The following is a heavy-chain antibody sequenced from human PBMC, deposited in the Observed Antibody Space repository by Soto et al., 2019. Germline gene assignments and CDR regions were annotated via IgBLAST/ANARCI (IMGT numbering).Heavy chain of an antibody. J-gene: IGHJ6*02. CDR3: ARDRITIFGVRIEGLDV. D-gene: IGHD3-3*01. CDR2: INPSTGST. V-gene: IGHV1-46*01. Sequence: ASVKVSCKASGYTFSSYYIHWVRQAPGQGLEWMGIINPSTGSTTYAQKFQGRVTMTRDTSTSTVYMEVSSLRSEDTAVYYCARDRITIFGVRIEGLDVWGQGTTVTV. CDR1: GYTFSSYY.